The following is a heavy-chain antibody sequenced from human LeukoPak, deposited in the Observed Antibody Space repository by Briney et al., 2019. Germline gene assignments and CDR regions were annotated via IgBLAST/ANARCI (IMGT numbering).Heavy chain of an antibody. CDR3: ARTHYSSGWYSGLRNWFDP. D-gene: IGHD6-19*01. J-gene: IGHJ5*02. Sequence: SETLSLTCTVSGGSISSYYWSWIRQPPGKGLEWIGYIYYSGSTNYNPSLKSRVTISVDTPKNQFSLKLSSVTAADTAVYYCARTHYSSGWYSGLRNWFDPWGQGTLVTVSS. CDR1: GGSISSYY. CDR2: IYYSGST. V-gene: IGHV4-59*01.